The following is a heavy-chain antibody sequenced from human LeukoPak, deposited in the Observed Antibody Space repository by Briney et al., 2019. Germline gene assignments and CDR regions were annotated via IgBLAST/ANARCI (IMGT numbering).Heavy chain of an antibody. D-gene: IGHD6-13*01. CDR3: ARASSSWAKRRYYYGLDV. V-gene: IGHV3-21*01. J-gene: IGHJ6*02. Sequence: GGSLRLSCAASGFTFSDYNMNWVRQAPGKGLEWVSSISSSSTYIYYADSVKGRFTISRDNAKNSLFLQTNSLRAEDTAVYYCARASSSWAKRRYYYGLDVWGQGTTVTVSS. CDR2: ISSSSTYI. CDR1: GFTFSDYN.